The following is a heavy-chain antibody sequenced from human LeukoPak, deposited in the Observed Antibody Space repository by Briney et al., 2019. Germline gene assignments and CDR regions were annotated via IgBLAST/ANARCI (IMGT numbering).Heavy chain of an antibody. J-gene: IGHJ4*02. Sequence: MPSETLSLTCTVSSGSISSYYWSWIRQPPGKGLEWIGYIHYSGNTNYNPSLKSRVTISVDTSKNQVSLKLRTVNAADTAVYYCARIGSRDGYNPALDYWGQGTLVTVSS. CDR1: SGSISSYY. D-gene: IGHD5-24*01. V-gene: IGHV4-59*01. CDR3: ARIGSRDGYNPALDY. CDR2: IHYSGNT.